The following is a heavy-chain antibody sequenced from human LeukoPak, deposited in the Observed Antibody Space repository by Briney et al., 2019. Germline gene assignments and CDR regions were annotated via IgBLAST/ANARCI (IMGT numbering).Heavy chain of an antibody. D-gene: IGHD6-19*01. CDR2: INHSGST. Sequence: SWVRQAPGKGLEWIGEINHSGSTNYNPSLKSRVTISVDTSKNQFSLKLSSVTAADTAVYYCARGRRLVSPFDYWGQGTLVTVSS. V-gene: IGHV4-34*01. CDR3: ARGRRLVSPFDY. J-gene: IGHJ4*02.